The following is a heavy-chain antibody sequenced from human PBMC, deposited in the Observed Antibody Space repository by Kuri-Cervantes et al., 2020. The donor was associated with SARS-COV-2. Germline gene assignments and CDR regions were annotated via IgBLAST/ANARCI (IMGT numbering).Heavy chain of an antibody. Sequence: GESLKISCAASGFTFSSYGMHWVRQAPGKGLEWVAVISYDGSNKYYADSVKGRFTISRDNSKNTLYLQMNSLRAEDTAVYYCARGNDFWSGRDWYFDLWGRGTLVTVSS. CDR2: ISYDGSNK. J-gene: IGHJ2*01. V-gene: IGHV3-30*03. CDR3: ARGNDFWSGRDWYFDL. CDR1: GFTFSSYG. D-gene: IGHD3-3*01.